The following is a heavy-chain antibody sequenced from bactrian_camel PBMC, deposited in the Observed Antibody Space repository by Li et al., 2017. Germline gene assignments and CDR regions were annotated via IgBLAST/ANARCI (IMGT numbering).Heavy chain of an antibody. Sequence: HVQLVESGGGSVQVGGSLRLSCAASGYTVSKYYMAYFRQAPGKEREGVASSDSGGFTSYADSVKGRFTILKDNAKNTLYLEMNSLKVEDTAMYHCAAGVLQFSCARFDYLGQGTQVTVS. V-gene: IGHV3S53*01. CDR1: GYTVSKYY. D-gene: IGHD2*01. CDR3: AAGVLQFSCARFDY. J-gene: IGHJ4*01. CDR2: SDSGGFT.